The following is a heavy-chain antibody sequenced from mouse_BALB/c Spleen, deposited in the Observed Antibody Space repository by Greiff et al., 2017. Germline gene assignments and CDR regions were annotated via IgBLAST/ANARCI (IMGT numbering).Heavy chain of an antibody. V-gene: IGHV5-9-4*01. CDR2: ISSGGSYT. CDR1: GFTFSSYA. CDR3: ARGTGYYFDY. Sequence: DVHLVESGGGLVKPGGSLKLSCAASGFTFSSYAMSWVRQSPEKRLEWVAEISSGGSYTYYPDTVTGRFTISRDNAKNTLYLEMSSLRSEDTAMYYCARGTGYYFDYWGQGTTLTVSS. J-gene: IGHJ2*01. D-gene: IGHD4-1*01.